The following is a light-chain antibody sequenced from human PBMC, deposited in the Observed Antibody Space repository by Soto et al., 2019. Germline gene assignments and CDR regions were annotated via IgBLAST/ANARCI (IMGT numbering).Light chain of an antibody. Sequence: QSVLTQPPSASGTPGQRVTLSCSGSSSNIGSNTVNWYQQLPGTAPKLLIYTTNERPTGVPDRFSGSKSGTSASLAISGLQSGDEADYYCAAWDDSLDGVVFGGGTKLTVL. CDR3: AAWDDSLDGVV. V-gene: IGLV1-44*01. J-gene: IGLJ2*01. CDR1: SSNIGSNT. CDR2: TTN.